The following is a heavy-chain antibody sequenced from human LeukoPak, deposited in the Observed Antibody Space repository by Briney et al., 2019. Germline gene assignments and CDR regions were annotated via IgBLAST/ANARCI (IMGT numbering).Heavy chain of an antibody. CDR2: INHSGGT. CDR3: ARARLRWFDP. V-gene: IGHV4-34*01. J-gene: IGHJ5*02. CDR1: GGSFSGYY. Sequence: KPSETLSLTCAVYGGSFSGYYWSWIRQPPGKGLEWIGEINHSGGTNYNPSLKSRVTISVDTSKNQFSLKLSSVTAADTAVYYCARARLRWFDPWGPGTLVTVSS.